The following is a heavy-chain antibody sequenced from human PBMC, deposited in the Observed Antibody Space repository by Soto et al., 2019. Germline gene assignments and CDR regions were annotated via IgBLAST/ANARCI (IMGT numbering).Heavy chain of an antibody. J-gene: IGHJ4*02. V-gene: IGHV1-69*08. CDR3: ARDQVAVAGTGDY. D-gene: IGHD6-19*01. Sequence: QVQLVQSGAEVKKPGSSVKVSCKASGGTFSSYTISWERQAPGQGLEWMGRIIPILGIANYAQKFQGRVTITADKSTSTAYMELSSLRSEDTAVYYCARDQVAVAGTGDYWGQGTLVTVSS. CDR1: GGTFSSYT. CDR2: IIPILGIA.